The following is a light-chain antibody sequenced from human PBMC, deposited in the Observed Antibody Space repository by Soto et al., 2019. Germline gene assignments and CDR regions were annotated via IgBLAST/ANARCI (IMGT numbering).Light chain of an antibody. CDR2: AAS. CDR1: QSITTY. V-gene: IGKV1-39*01. CDR3: EQSYGAPWT. J-gene: IGKJ1*01. Sequence: DIQMTQSPSSLSASVGDRVTVTCRASQSITTYLHWYQQKPGKAPKLLMYAASSLQSGVPSRFSGSGSGKEFTLTITSLQPEDFATYICEQSYGAPWTFGQGTKVEIK.